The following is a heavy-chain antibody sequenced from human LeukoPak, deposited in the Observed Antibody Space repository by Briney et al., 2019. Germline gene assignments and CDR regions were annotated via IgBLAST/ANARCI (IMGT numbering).Heavy chain of an antibody. CDR2: INWNGGST. CDR3: ARAPGRVGYFDY. Sequence: GGSLRLSCAASGFTLDDYGMSWIRQAPGKGLEWVSGINWNGGSTGYADSVKGRFTISRDNAKNSLYLQMNSLRAEDTALYYCARAPGRVGYFDYWGQGTLVTVSS. D-gene: IGHD1-26*01. V-gene: IGHV3-20*04. J-gene: IGHJ4*02. CDR1: GFTLDDYG.